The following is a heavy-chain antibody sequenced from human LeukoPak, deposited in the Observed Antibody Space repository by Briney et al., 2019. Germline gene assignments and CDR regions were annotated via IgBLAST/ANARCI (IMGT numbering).Heavy chain of an antibody. Sequence: SVKVSYKASGGTFSSYAISWVRQAPGQGLEWMGGIIPIFGTANYAQKFQGRVTITADESTSTAYMELSSLRSEDTAVYYCARETVAVAGTTFDYWGQGTLVTVSS. CDR3: ARETVAVAGTTFDY. V-gene: IGHV1-69*01. D-gene: IGHD6-19*01. CDR1: GGTFSSYA. CDR2: IIPIFGTA. J-gene: IGHJ4*02.